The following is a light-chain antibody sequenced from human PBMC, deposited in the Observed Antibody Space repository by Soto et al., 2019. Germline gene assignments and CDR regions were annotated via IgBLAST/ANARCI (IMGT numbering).Light chain of an antibody. Sequence: SYELTQPPSVSVSPGQTARITCSGDALPKQYAYWYQQKPGQAPVLVIYKDSERPSGIPERFSGSSSGTTGTLTNRGVQAGEGADYYRPSVDRRRAWVVVGGGAK. CDR1: ALPKQY. J-gene: IGLJ2*01. V-gene: IGLV3-25*02. CDR2: KDS. CDR3: PSVDRRRAWVV.